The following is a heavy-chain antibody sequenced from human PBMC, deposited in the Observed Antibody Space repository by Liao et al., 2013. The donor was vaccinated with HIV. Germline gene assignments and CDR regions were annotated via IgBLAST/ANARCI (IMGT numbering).Heavy chain of an antibody. CDR2: VYTSGNT. Sequence: QVQLQESGPGLVKPSETLSLTCAVSGGSINNHYWNWIRQPAGRGLEWIGRVYTSGNTNYNPSLKSRVTMSFDTSRNQFSLRLSSVTAADTAVYYCAARISISGVAIPHALDIWGQGTVVTVSS. D-gene: IGHD3-3*01. V-gene: IGHV4-4*07. CDR1: GGSINNHY. J-gene: IGHJ3*02. CDR3: AARISISGVAIPHALDI.